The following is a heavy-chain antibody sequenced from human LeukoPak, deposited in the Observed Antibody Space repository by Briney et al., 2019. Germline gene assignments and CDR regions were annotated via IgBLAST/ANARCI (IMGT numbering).Heavy chain of an antibody. D-gene: IGHD2-2*01. CDR1: GGSISSYY. J-gene: IGHJ4*02. Sequence: SETLSLTCSVSGGSISSYYWTWIRQPPGKGLEWIGYLDYSGSTNYDPSLKSRVTISVDTSKNQFSLKLSSVTAEDTAVYYCARRHVEYTSWSDPYYFDYWGQGTLVTVSS. CDR2: LDYSGST. CDR3: ARRHVEYTSWSDPYYFDY. V-gene: IGHV4-59*01.